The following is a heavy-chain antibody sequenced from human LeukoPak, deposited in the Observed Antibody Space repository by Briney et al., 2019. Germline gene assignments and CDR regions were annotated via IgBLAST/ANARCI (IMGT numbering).Heavy chain of an antibody. Sequence: GGSLRLSCAASGFIFSSYWMSWVRQAPGKGPEWVANIKYDGREQYYADSMRGRFTISRDNAKNSLYLQMNSLRAEDTAVYYCATRATTVFGGVISRYFDYWGQGTLVTVSS. D-gene: IGHD3-3*01. V-gene: IGHV3-7*01. CDR1: GFIFSSYW. CDR2: IKYDGREQ. J-gene: IGHJ4*02. CDR3: ATRATTVFGGVISRYFDY.